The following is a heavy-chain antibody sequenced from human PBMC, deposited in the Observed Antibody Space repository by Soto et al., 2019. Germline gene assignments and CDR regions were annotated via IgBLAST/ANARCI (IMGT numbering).Heavy chain of an antibody. J-gene: IGHJ4*02. Sequence: XSVKVSCKVSGHTLTELSMHLVRQAPGKGLEWMGGFDPEDGETIYAQKFQGRVTMTEDTSTDTAYMELSSLRSEDTAVYYCAPYDILTGYTAWGQGTLVTVSS. CDR1: GHTLTELS. CDR2: FDPEDGET. V-gene: IGHV1-24*01. CDR3: APYDILTGYTA. D-gene: IGHD3-9*01.